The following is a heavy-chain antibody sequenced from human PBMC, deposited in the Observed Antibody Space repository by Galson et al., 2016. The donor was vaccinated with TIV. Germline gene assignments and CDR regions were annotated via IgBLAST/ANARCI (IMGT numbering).Heavy chain of an antibody. J-gene: IGHJ6*03. D-gene: IGHD3-10*01. CDR1: GFTFDDHG. V-gene: IGHV3-20*04. CDR3: ARLNGDTAYYFYIDV. Sequence: SLRLSCAASGFTFDDHGMSWVRQPPGKGLEWVSGINWNGGGTAYAESVKGRFTISRDNARNSLYLQMNSLRVEDTALYFCARLNGDTAYYFYIDVWGKGTTVTVS. CDR2: INWNGGGT.